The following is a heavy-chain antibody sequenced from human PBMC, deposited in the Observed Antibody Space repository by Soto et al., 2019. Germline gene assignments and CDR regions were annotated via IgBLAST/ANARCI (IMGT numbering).Heavy chain of an antibody. CDR2: IGTAGDT. V-gene: IGHV3-13*01. D-gene: IGHD4-4*01. Sequence: GSLRLSCAASGFTFSSYDMHWVRQATGKGLEWVSAIGTAGDTYYPGSVKGRFTISRENAKNSLYLQMNSLRAGDTAVYYCARGASNYPFSYYYYYMDVWGKGTTVTVSS. CDR3: ARGASNYPFSYYYYYMDV. CDR1: GFTFSSYD. J-gene: IGHJ6*03.